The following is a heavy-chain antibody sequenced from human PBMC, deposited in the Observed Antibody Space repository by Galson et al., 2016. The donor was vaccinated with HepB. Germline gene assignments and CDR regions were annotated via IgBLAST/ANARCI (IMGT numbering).Heavy chain of an antibody. Sequence: SLRLSCAASGFIFSRYGVTWVRQAPGKGLEWVSLIRSDGGSIHYAASLKGRFTISRDNAKNPLYLQMNRLRAEDTAVYFCVKGRSGGCYYSLDYWGQGALVTVSS. CDR3: VKGRSGGCYYSLDY. J-gene: IGHJ4*02. CDR2: IRSDGGSI. D-gene: IGHD2-21*01. CDR1: GFIFSRYG. V-gene: IGHV3-23*01.